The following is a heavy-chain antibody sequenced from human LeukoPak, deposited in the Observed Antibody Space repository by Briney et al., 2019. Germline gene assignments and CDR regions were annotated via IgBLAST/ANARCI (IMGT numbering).Heavy chain of an antibody. CDR1: GFTFDDYG. CDR2: INWNGGST. J-gene: IGHJ6*03. V-gene: IGHV3-20*01. Sequence: GGSLRLSCAASGFTFDDYGMKWVRQAPGKGLEWVSGINWNGGSTDYPGSVKGRFTISRDNAKNSLYLQMNSLRAEDTALYHCARETVIAVADHSDYYHYYMDVWGKGTTVTISS. D-gene: IGHD6-19*01. CDR3: ARETVIAVADHSDYYHYYMDV.